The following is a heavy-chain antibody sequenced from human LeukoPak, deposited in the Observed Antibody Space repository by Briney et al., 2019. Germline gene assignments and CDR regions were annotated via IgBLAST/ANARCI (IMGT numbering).Heavy chain of an antibody. V-gene: IGHV4-59*12. CDR1: GGSISSYY. D-gene: IGHD5-24*01. CDR2: MYYSGST. Sequence: SSETLSLTCTVSGGSISSYYWSWIRQPPGKGLEWIGSMYYSGSTYYNPSLKSRVTISVDTSKDQFSLKVSSVTAADTAVYYCARAQSNQMATKIWGQGTLVTVSS. CDR3: ARAQSNQMATKI. J-gene: IGHJ4*02.